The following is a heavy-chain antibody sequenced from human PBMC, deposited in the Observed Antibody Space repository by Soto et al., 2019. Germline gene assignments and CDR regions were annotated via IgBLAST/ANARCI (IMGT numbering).Heavy chain of an antibody. Sequence: QVQLQESGPGLVKPSETLSLTCTVSGGSISNHYWSWIRQPPGKGLEWIGYIYYNGNTNYNPSLKSRVTMSVDTSKNQFSLKLSSVTAADTAVYYCARSNWYSEYWGQGTLVTVPS. CDR1: GGSISNHY. CDR3: ARSNWYSEY. D-gene: IGHD7-27*01. J-gene: IGHJ4*02. V-gene: IGHV4-59*11. CDR2: IYYNGNT.